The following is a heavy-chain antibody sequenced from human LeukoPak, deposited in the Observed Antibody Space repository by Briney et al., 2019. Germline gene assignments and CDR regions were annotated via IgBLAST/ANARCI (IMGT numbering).Heavy chain of an antibody. CDR3: AKAFGDNGYFQLPIDF. Sequence: SETLSLTCTVSGYSISSGYYWGWIRQPPGKGLEWIGSIYHSGSTYYNPSLKSRVTISVDTSKNQFSLKLSSVTAADTALYYCAKAFGDNGYFQLPIDFWGQGILVTVFS. CDR1: GYSISSGYY. J-gene: IGHJ4*02. D-gene: IGHD3-22*01. CDR2: IYHSGST. V-gene: IGHV4-38-2*02.